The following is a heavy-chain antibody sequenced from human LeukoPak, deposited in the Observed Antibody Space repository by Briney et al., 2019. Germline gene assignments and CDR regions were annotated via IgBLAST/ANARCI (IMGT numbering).Heavy chain of an antibody. CDR1: GGSFSGYY. CDR2: INHSGST. D-gene: IGHD3-22*01. V-gene: IGHV4-34*01. Sequence: SETLSLTCAVYGGSFSGYYWSWIRQPPGKGLEWIGEINHSGSTNYNPSLKSRVTISVDTSKNQFSLKLSSVTAADTAVYYCARGRGGYSVDYFDYWGQGTPVTVSS. J-gene: IGHJ4*02. CDR3: ARGRGGYSVDYFDY.